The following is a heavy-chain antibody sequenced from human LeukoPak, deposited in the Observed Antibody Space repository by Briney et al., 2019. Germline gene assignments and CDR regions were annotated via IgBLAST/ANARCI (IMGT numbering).Heavy chain of an antibody. CDR1: GFTFDSYA. CDR3: VRDDGDDYLWGSHGAFDF. CDR2: ISYDGANT. V-gene: IGHV3-30-3*01. J-gene: IGHJ3*01. Sequence: GGSLRLSCTASGFTFDSYALHWVRQAPGKGLEWVALISYDGANTYYADSMKGRFTISRDNSKNTLYLQMSSLRAEDTAVYYCVRDDGDDYLWGSHGAFDFWGQGAMVTVSS. D-gene: IGHD3-16*01.